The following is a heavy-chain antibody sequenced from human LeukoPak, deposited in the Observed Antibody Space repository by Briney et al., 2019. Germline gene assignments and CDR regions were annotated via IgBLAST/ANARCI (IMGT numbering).Heavy chain of an antibody. Sequence: PSETLSLTCIVSGYSISSDYNWGWIRQPPGKGLEWIGSIYHSGTTHYNPSLKSRATISVDKSKNQFSLKLNSVTAADTAVYYCAIKPPSGWFGTGWLDPWGQGTLVTVSS. CDR2: IYHSGTT. CDR1: GYSISSDYN. CDR3: AIKPPSGWFGTGWLDP. J-gene: IGHJ5*02. V-gene: IGHV4-38-2*02. D-gene: IGHD3-10*01.